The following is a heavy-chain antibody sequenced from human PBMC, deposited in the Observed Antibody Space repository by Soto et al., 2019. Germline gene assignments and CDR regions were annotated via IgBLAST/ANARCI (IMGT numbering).Heavy chain of an antibody. Sequence: EVQLLESGGGVAQPGGSLRLSCTASGFTFENYAMNWVRLAPGKGLEWVSSISKSGGHTFYADAVKGRFTISRDNSRDTLFLQMSSLSDEDSALYYCAKERRSSGFDGPDYWGQGTLVTVSS. D-gene: IGHD5-12*01. CDR2: ISKSGGHT. V-gene: IGHV3-23*01. J-gene: IGHJ4*02. CDR3: AKERRSSGFDGPDY. CDR1: GFTFENYA.